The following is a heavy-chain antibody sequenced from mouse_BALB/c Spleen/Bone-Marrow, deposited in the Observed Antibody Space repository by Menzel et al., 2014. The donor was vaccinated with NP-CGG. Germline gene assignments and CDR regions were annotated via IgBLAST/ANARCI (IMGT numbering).Heavy chain of an antibody. CDR3: ARGLYGDSVY. Sequence: VQRVESGADLVKPGASVKLSCKASGYTFTSYWMHWVKRRPGQGLEWIGEIDPSDSYTNYNQKFKGKATLTVDKSSSTAYMQLSSLTSEDSAVYYCARGLYGDSVYWGQGTTLTVSS. CDR1: GYTFTSYW. V-gene: IGHV1-69*02. D-gene: IGHD2-13*01. J-gene: IGHJ2*01. CDR2: IDPSDSYT.